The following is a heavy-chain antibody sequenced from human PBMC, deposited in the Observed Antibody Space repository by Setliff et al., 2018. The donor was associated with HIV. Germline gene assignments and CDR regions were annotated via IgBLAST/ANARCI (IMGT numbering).Heavy chain of an antibody. V-gene: IGHV4-39*01. CDR1: GGSVSSSTTYY. CDR3: ASYSGGWNYYLDH. CDR2: MYYTGSS. D-gene: IGHD6-19*01. Sequence: SETLSLTCTVSGGSVSSSTTYYWGWVRQPPGKGLEWIGSMYYTGSSYYNPSLKSRVTISVDTSKNQFSLKVNSVTATDTAVYYCASYSGGWNYYLDHWGQGTLVTV. J-gene: IGHJ4*02.